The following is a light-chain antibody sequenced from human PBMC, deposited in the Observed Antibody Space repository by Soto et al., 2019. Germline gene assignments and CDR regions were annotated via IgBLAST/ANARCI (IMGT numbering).Light chain of an antibody. J-gene: IGKJ1*01. V-gene: IGKV1-5*01. CDR3: QQYNSRT. Sequence: DIQMTQSPSTLSASVGDRVTITCRASQSISSWWAWYQQKPGKAPKLLIYDASSLESGVPSRFSGSGSGTECTLNSNIMQPDDFATYFCQQYNSRTFGQGTKVEL. CDR1: QSISSW. CDR2: DAS.